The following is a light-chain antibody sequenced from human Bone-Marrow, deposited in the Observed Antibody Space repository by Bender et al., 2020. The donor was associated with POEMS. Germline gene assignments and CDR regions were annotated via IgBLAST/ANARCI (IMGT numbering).Light chain of an antibody. CDR2: KDT. CDR1: ALSKQF. J-gene: IGLJ2*01. CDR3: QSADGTSYVL. Sequence: SYELTQPPSVSVSPGQTARITCSGDALSKQFAYWYQQRPGQAPVLVMYKDTERPSGIPERFSGSSSGTTVTLTISGVQAEDEADYYCQSADGTSYVLFGGGTKLTVL. V-gene: IGLV3-25*03.